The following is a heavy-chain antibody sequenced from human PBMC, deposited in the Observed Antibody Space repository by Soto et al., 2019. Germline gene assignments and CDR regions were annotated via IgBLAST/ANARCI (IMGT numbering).Heavy chain of an antibody. CDR1: GGTFSSYV. D-gene: IGHD6-13*01. CDR3: AREGSNWPYFDY. V-gene: IGHV1-69*12. Sequence: QVQLVQSGAEVKKPGSSVKVSCKASGGTFSSYVISWGRQAPGRGLEWMGGIIPLFGTAHYTQKFQGRVTITADESTSTAYMELSSLRSDDTAVYFCAREGSNWPYFDYWGQGTLVTVTS. J-gene: IGHJ4*02. CDR2: IIPLFGTA.